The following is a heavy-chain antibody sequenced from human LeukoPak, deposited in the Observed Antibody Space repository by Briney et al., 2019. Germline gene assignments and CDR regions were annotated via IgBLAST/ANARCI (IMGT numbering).Heavy chain of an antibody. J-gene: IGHJ6*02. CDR1: GGSISSYY. V-gene: IGHV4-59*08. D-gene: IGHD3-3*01. CDR2: IYYSGST. CDR3: ARRGYYDSSYGMDV. Sequence: SETLSLTCTVSGGSISSYYWSWIRQPPGKGLEWIGYIYYSGSTNYNPSLKSRVTISVDTSKNQFSLKLSPVTAADTAVYYCARRGYYDSSYGMDVWGQGTTVTVSS.